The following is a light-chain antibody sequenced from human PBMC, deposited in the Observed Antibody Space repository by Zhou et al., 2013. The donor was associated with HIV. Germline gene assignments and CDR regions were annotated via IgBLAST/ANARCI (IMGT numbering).Light chain of an antibody. J-gene: IGKJ4*01. V-gene: IGKV1-27*01. CDR2: AAS. CDR3: QKYDRAPLT. Sequence: RITQSPSSLSAFLGDTVTITCRASQSIGSNLNWYQQKSGAAPKLLIYAASSLQSGVPSRFTGSGSGTDFTLTISSLQPEDVATYYCQKYDRAPLTFGGGTKVEIK. CDR1: QSIGSN.